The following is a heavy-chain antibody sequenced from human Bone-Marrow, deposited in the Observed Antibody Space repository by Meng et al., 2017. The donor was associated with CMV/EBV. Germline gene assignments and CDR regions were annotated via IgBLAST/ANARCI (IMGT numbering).Heavy chain of an antibody. D-gene: IGHD2-2*01. J-gene: IGHJ6*02. CDR3: ARGGNLGYCSSTSCSYYYYGMEG. V-gene: IGHV1-18*04. Sequence: ASVKVFCKASGYTSTSSGISWVRQAPGQGLEWMGWISAYNGNTNYAQKFQGRVTITTDESTSTAYMELSILRPEDTAVYYCARGGNLGYCSSTSCSYYYYGMEGWGQGTTVTVSS. CDR1: GYTSTSSG. CDR2: ISAYNGNT.